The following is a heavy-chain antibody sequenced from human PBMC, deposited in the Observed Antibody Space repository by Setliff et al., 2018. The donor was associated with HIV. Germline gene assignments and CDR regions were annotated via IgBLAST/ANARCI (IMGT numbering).Heavy chain of an antibody. Sequence: GGSLRLSCAASGFTFSSYEMDWFRQAPGKGLEWVSYIPGSSDTIYYADSVKGRFTISRDNAKSSLYLQMNTLRAEDTAVYYCAREGITGTTLHPYWGQGTLVTVSS. CDR2: IPGSSDTI. D-gene: IGHD1-7*01. J-gene: IGHJ4*02. V-gene: IGHV3-48*03. CDR1: GFTFSSYE. CDR3: AREGITGTTLHPY.